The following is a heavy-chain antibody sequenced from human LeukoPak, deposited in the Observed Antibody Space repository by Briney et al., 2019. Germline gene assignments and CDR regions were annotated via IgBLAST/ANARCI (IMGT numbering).Heavy chain of an antibody. CDR1: GFTFSNYN. V-gene: IGHV3-48*01. Sequence: GGSLRLSRAASGFTFSNYNMNWVRRAPGKGLEWVSYISSSSTTIYYADSVKGRFTISRDNAENSLYLEMNSLRAEDTAVYYCAREGYSNYALGYWGQGTLVTVSS. D-gene: IGHD4-11*01. J-gene: IGHJ4*02. CDR3: AREGYSNYALGY. CDR2: ISSSSTTI.